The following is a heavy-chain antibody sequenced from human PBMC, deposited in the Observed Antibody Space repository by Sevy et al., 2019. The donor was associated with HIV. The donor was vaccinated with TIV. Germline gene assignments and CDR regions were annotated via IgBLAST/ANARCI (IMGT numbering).Heavy chain of an antibody. J-gene: IGHJ6*02. V-gene: IGHV3-23*01. CDR1: GFTVSSNF. CDR2: ISGSGRYT. CDR3: AKGFCSGGTCPRDYYYYGMDV. D-gene: IGHD2-15*01. Sequence: GGSLRLSCTVSGFTVSSNFISWVRQAPGKGLEWVSSISGSGRYTYYADSVEGRFTISRDNSKNTLYVQMNSLRAEDTAVYYCAKGFCSGGTCPRDYYYYGMDVWGQGTTVTVSS.